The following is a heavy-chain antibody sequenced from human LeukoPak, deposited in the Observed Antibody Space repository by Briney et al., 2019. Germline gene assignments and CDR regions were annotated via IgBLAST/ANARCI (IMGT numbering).Heavy chain of an antibody. J-gene: IGHJ4*02. D-gene: IGHD1-7*01. V-gene: IGHV3-74*01. CDR1: GFTFSSYW. CDR3: ARDGALYNWNYEVLDY. CDR2: INSDGSST. Sequence: PGGSLRLSCAASGFTFSSYWMHWVRQAPGKGLVWVSRINSDGSSTSYADSVKGRFTISRDNAKNTLYLQMNSLRAEDTAVYYCARDGALYNWNYEVLDYWGQGTLVTVSS.